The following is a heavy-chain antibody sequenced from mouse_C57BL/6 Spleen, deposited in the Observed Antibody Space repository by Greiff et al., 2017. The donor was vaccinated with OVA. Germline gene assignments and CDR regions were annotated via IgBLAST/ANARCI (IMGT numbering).Heavy chain of an antibody. Sequence: VQLQQSGPELVKPGASVKMSCKASGYTFTDYNMHWVKQSHGKSLEWIGYINPNNGGTSYNQKFKGKATLTVNKSSSTAYMELRSLTSEDSAVYDCAGLERGDYFDYWGQGTTLTVSS. D-gene: IGHD3-3*01. CDR1: GYTFTDYN. CDR2: INPNNGGT. J-gene: IGHJ2*01. V-gene: IGHV1-22*01. CDR3: AGLERGDYFDY.